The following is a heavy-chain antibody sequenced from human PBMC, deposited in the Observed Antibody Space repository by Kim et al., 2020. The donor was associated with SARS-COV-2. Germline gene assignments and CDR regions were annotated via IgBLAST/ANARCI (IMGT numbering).Heavy chain of an antibody. CDR3: ARDRRIAVATYYYGMDV. D-gene: IGHD6-19*01. Sequence: FPGRVTITADKSTSTAYMGLSSLRSEDTAVYYCARDRRIAVATYYYGMDVWGQGTTVTVSS. J-gene: IGHJ6*02. V-gene: IGHV1-69*04.